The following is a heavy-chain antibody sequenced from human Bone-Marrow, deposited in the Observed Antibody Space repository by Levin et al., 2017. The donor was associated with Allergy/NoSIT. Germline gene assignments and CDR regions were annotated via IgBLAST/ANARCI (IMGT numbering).Heavy chain of an antibody. CDR3: APSGYYAMLTGYHYYYYAMDV. V-gene: IGHV3-11*01. Sequence: PGGSLRLSCAASGFTFSDYYMSWIRQAPGKGLEWVSYISSSGDTIFYADAVKGRFTISRDNAKNSLDLQMKSLRGEVTAVYYCAPSGYYAMLTGYHYYYYAMDVWGQGTTVTVSS. D-gene: IGHD3-9*01. CDR2: ISSSGDTI. J-gene: IGHJ6*02. CDR1: GFTFSDYY.